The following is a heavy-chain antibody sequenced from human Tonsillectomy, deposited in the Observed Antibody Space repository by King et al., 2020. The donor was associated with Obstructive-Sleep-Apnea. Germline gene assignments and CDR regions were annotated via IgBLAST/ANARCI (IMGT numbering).Heavy chain of an antibody. J-gene: IGHJ4*02. Sequence: QLQESGPGLVRPSETLSLTCNVSGASISSTSFYWGWVRQPSGNGLEWIGSIYYTGTTYYNPSLKSRVTISVETSKNQFSLNLTSVTAADTAVYYCARIRSNWYYFDYWGQGTLVTVS. CDR2: IYYTGTT. CDR3: ARIRSNWYYFDY. D-gene: IGHD1-20*01. V-gene: IGHV4-39*07. CDR1: GASISSTSFY.